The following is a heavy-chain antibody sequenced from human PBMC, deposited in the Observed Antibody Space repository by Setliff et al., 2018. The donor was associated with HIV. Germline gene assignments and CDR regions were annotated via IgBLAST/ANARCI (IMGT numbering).Heavy chain of an antibody. V-gene: IGHV1-2*02. CDR1: GYTFTGYY. J-gene: IGHJ4*02. CDR3: ARGPQSYVDVVPTIGRYYFDY. Sequence: GASVKVSCKASGYTFTGYYMHWVRQAPGQGLEWMGWINPDSGGTNLAQKFLGRVTMTRDTSISTAYMELSRLRSDDTAVFYCARGPQSYVDVVPTIGRYYFDYWGQGTLVTVSS. D-gene: IGHD5-12*01. CDR2: INPDSGGT.